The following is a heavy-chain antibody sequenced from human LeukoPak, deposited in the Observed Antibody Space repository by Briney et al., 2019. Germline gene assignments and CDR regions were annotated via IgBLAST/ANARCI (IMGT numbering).Heavy chain of an antibody. CDR3: ARQMVTYDAFDI. V-gene: IGHV4-30-4*01. CDR1: GGSISSGDYY. Sequence: SQTLSLTCTVSGGSISSGDYYWSWIRQPPGKGLEWIGYIYYSGSTFYNPSLKSRVTLSVDTSKNRFSLKLSSVTAADTAVYYCARQMVTYDAFDIWGQGTMVTVSS. J-gene: IGHJ3*02. CDR2: IYYSGST. D-gene: IGHD5-18*01.